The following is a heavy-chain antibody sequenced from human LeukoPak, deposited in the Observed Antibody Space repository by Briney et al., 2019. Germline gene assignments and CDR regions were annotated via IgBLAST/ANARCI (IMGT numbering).Heavy chain of an antibody. Sequence: ASVKVSCKASGYTFTSNYIHWVRQAPGQGLEWMGMIYPRDGSTSYAQKFQGRVTMTTDTSTSTAYMELRSLRSDDTAVYYCARDLERWLQSRNYYYYGMDVWGQGTTVTVSS. CDR2: IYPRDGST. D-gene: IGHD5-24*01. CDR3: ARDLERWLQSRNYYYYGMDV. CDR1: GYTFTSNY. J-gene: IGHJ6*02. V-gene: IGHV1-46*01.